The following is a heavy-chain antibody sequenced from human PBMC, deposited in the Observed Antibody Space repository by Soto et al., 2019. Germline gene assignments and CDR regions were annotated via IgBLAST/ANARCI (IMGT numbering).Heavy chain of an antibody. Sequence: ASVKVSCKASGYTFPSYGISWVRQAPGQGLEWMGWISAYNGNTNYAQKLQGRVTMTTDTSTSTAYMELRSLRSDDTAVYYCARDIVVVVAATRPYYYYGLDIWGQGTSVTVSS. CDR3: ARDIVVVVAATRPYYYYGLDI. J-gene: IGHJ6*02. D-gene: IGHD2-15*01. CDR2: ISAYNGNT. V-gene: IGHV1-18*01. CDR1: GYTFPSYG.